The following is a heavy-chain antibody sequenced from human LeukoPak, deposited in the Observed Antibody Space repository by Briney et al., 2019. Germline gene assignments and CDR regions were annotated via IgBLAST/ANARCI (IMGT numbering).Heavy chain of an antibody. CDR1: GGSISSGDYY. D-gene: IGHD6-13*01. CDR3: AREGSSRSAFDI. V-gene: IGHV4-30-4*08. J-gene: IGHJ3*02. Sequence: SQTLSLTCTVSGGSISSGDYYWSWIRQPPGKGLEWIGYIYYSGSTYYNPSLKSRVTISVDTSKNQFSLKLSSVTAADTAVYYCAREGSSRSAFDIWGQGTMVTVPS. CDR2: IYYSGST.